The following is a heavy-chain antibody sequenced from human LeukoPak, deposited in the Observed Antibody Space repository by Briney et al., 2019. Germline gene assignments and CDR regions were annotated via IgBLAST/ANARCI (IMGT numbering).Heavy chain of an antibody. Sequence: SVKVSCKASGGTFSSYAISWVRQAPGQGLEWMGGIIPIFGTANYAQKFQGRVTITADESTSTAYMELSSLRSEDTAVYYCARVYPPSVLVPVVTARGQGKAGATKYWYFDLWGRGTLVTVSS. CDR1: GGTFSSYA. CDR2: IIPIFGTA. D-gene: IGHD2-21*02. J-gene: IGHJ2*01. V-gene: IGHV1-69*13. CDR3: ARVYPPSVLVPVVTARGQGKAGATKYWYFDL.